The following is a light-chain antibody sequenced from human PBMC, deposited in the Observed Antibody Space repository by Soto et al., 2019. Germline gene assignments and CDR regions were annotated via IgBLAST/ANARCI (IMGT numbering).Light chain of an antibody. Sequence: EIVLTQSPGTLSVSPGERDTLSCRASESLSTFLAWYQQKPGQAPRLLIYGASTKATGIPARFSGSGSATDFTLTISSLQSEDSAVYYCQSYNDWPFAFGQGTKLEI. J-gene: IGKJ2*01. CDR2: GAS. V-gene: IGKV3-15*01. CDR1: ESLSTF. CDR3: QSYNDWPFA.